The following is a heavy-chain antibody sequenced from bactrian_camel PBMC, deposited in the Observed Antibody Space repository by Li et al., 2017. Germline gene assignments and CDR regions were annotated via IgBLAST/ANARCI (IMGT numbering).Heavy chain of an antibody. D-gene: IGHD6*01. V-gene: IGHV3S6*01. CDR3: VMTYGGSWPDFGY. CDR1: GFTFSNNW. CDR2: IYTGDGRT. Sequence: QLVESGGGLVQPGGSLRLSCAASGFTFSNNWMHWVRQAPGKGLEWVSSIYTGDGRTDSADSVKGRFTISRDNTKNMLYLQMNSLKTEDTGVYYCVMTYGGSWPDFGYWGQGTQVTVS. J-gene: IGHJ6*01.